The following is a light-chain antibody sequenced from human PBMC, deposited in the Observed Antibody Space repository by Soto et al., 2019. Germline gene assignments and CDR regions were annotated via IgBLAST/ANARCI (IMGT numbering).Light chain of an antibody. CDR3: SSYTSSSTLV. Sequence: QSALTQPASVSGSPGQSITISCTGTSSDVGGYNYVSWYQQHPGKAPKLMICEVSNRPSGISNRFSGSKSGNTASLTFSGLQAEDEADYYCSSYTSSSTLVFGGGTK. CDR2: EVS. J-gene: IGLJ2*01. V-gene: IGLV2-14*01. CDR1: SSDVGGYNY.